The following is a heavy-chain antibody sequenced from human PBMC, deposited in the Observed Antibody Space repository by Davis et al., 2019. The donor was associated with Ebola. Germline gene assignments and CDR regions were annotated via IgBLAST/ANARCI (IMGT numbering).Heavy chain of an antibody. D-gene: IGHD1-26*01. CDR1: GYTFTSYG. V-gene: IGHV1-18*04. CDR2: ISAYNGNT. J-gene: IGHJ3*02. Sequence: ASVKVSCKASGYTFTSYGISWVRQAPGQGLEWMGWISAYNGNTNYAQKLQGRVTMTTDTSTRTAYMELRSLRSDDTAVYYCARDAKMGSSDAFDIWGQGTMVTVSS. CDR3: ARDAKMGSSDAFDI.